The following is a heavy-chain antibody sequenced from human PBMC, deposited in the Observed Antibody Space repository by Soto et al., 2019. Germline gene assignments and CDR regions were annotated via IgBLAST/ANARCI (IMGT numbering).Heavy chain of an antibody. CDR1: GFTFSDYY. J-gene: IGHJ4*02. CDR3: ARDLYGGQGALDY. CDR2: ISSSSSYT. V-gene: IGHV3-11*06. D-gene: IGHD4-17*01. Sequence: GGSLRLSCAASGFTFSDYYMSWIRQAPGKGLEWVSYISSSSSYTNYADSVKGRFTISGDNAKNSLYLQMNSLRAEDTAVYYCARDLYGGQGALDYWGQGTLVTVSS.